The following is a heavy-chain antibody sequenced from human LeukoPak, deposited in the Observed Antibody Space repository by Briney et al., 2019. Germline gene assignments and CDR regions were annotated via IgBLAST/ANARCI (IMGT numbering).Heavy chain of an antibody. J-gene: IGHJ3*02. Sequence: GGSLRLSCAASGFTFSNYSMNWVRQAPGKGLEWVSSISSSSSYIYYADSVKGRFTISRDNAKNSLYLQMNSLRAEDTAVYYCARDLKSAVVVVAAYAFDIWGQGTMVTVSS. V-gene: IGHV3-21*01. CDR1: GFTFSNYS. D-gene: IGHD2-15*01. CDR3: ARDLKSAVVVVAAYAFDI. CDR2: ISSSSSYI.